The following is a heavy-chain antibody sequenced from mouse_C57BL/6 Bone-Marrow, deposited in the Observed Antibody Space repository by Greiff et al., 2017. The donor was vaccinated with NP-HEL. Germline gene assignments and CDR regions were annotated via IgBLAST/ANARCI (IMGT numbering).Heavy chain of an antibody. J-gene: IGHJ2*01. CDR1: GFTFSSYA. CDR2: ISSGGDYI. Sequence: EVNVVESGEGLVKPGGSLKLSCAASGFTFSSYAMSWVRQTPEKRLEWVAYISSGGDYIYYADTVKGRFTISRDNARNTLYLQMSSLKSEDTAMYYCTRDGLRYYFDYWGQGTTLTVSS. D-gene: IGHD2-4*01. CDR3: TRDGLRYYFDY. V-gene: IGHV5-9-1*02.